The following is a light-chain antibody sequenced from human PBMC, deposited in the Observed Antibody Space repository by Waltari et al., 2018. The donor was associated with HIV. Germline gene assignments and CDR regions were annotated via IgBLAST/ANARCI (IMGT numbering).Light chain of an antibody. CDR3: QQYSTHYA. CDR1: QSIDNW. Sequence: DIQMTQSPSKLSASVGDTVVITCRASQSIDNWLAWYQQKPGRAPRLLVSRTSLLESGVSSRFRGSGSGTEFTLTIMSLQPDDIGTYYCQQYSTHYAFGQGTRVE. V-gene: IGKV1-5*03. CDR2: RTS. J-gene: IGKJ2*01.